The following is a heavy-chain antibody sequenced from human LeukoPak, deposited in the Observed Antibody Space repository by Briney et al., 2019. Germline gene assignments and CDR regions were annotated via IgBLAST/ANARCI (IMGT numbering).Heavy chain of an antibody. CDR3: ARVRPSYSIDY. Sequence: SETLSLTCTVSGGSISSGDYYWSWIRQPPGKGLEWIGYIYYSGSTYYNPSLKSRVTISVDTSKNQFSLKLSSVTAADTAAYYCARVRPSYSIDYWGQGTLVSVSS. CDR1: GGSISSGDYY. J-gene: IGHJ4*02. D-gene: IGHD6-13*01. V-gene: IGHV4-30-4*08. CDR2: IYYSGST.